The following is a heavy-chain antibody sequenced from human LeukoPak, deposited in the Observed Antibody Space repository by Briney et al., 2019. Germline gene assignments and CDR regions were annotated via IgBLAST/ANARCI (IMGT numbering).Heavy chain of an antibody. CDR3: ARIPAVTTGYPFDY. CDR1: GGSISSYY. CDR2: IYHSGST. Sequence: SETLSLTCTVSGGSISSYYWSWIRQPPGKGLEWIGYIYHSGSTYYNPSLKSRVTISVDRPKNQFSLKLSSVTAADTAVYYCARIPAVTTGYPFDYWGQGTLVTVSS. D-gene: IGHD4-17*01. J-gene: IGHJ4*02. V-gene: IGHV4-59*12.